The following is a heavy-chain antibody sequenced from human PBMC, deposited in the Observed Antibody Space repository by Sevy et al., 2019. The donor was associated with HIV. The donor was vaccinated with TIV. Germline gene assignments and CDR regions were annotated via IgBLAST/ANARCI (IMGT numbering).Heavy chain of an antibody. J-gene: IGHJ4*02. CDR2: ISYDGSFT. CDR3: ARSQGSSWHYFDY. V-gene: IGHV3-30*04. D-gene: IGHD6-13*01. CDR1: GFIFSDYT. Sequence: GGSLRLSCAASGFIFSDYTLHWVRQAPGTGLEWVAVISYDGSFTYYADSVGGRFTISRDNSKNTLFLQMNSLRHEDTAVYYCARSQGSSWHYFDYWGQGTLVTVSS.